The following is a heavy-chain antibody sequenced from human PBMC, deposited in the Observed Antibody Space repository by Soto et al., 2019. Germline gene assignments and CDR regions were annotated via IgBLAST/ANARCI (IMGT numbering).Heavy chain of an antibody. CDR1: GFTFRNNV. CDR3: AKNGLDNSPSAIDS. J-gene: IGHJ4*02. Sequence: GGSLRLSCAASGFTFRNNVLSWVRQAPGKALDWVSGITGSGRDTYYADSVKGRFTISRDNSKNMVFLQMNSLRAEDTALYYCAKNGLDNSPSAIDSWGPGTPVTVSS. CDR2: ITGSGRDT. D-gene: IGHD2-8*01. V-gene: IGHV3-23*01.